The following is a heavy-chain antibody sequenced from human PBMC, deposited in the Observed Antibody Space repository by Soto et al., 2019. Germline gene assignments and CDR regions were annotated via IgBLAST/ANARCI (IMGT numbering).Heavy chain of an antibody. J-gene: IGHJ4*02. V-gene: IGHV4-39*01. CDR3: ARGTITGRFDA. Sequence: QLQMQESSSGLVKPSETLSLNCSVSGGSISSTVHYWAWIRQPPGKGLEWIGFSFFTGRAYYNPSLESRVTISVDTSNNEFSLSLLSVTATDSAVYFCARGTITGRFDAWGQGTVVTVSA. CDR1: GGSISSTVHY. D-gene: IGHD1-20*01. CDR2: SFFTGRA.